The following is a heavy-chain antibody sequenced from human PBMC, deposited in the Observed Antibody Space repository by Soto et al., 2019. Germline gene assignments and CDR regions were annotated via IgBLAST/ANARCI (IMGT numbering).Heavy chain of an antibody. D-gene: IGHD3-22*01. CDR1: GGSIRSGDCS. V-gene: IGHV4-30-2*01. J-gene: IGHJ5*02. Sequence: TLSLTCAVSGGSIRSGDCSWRWIRQPPGKGLEWIGCINHSGSTYYNPSLKSRVSTSVEGSKNQFSLNLSSVTAADTAMYYCARLILDGYYYDSRRGLSSIYPWGQGTLVTVSS. CDR3: ARLILDGYYYDSRRGLSSIYP. CDR2: INHSGST.